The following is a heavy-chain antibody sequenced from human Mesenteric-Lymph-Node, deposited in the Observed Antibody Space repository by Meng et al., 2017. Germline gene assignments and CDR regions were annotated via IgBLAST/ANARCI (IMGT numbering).Heavy chain of an antibody. V-gene: IGHV4-39*07. CDR1: GGSISSSSYY. CDR3: ARRGSGWYPGRGYFDY. CDR2: IYYSGST. J-gene: IGHJ4*02. Sequence: SETLSLTCTVSGGSISSSSYYWGWIRQPPGKGLEWIGSIYYSGSTYYNPSLKSRVTISVDKSKNQFSLKLSSVTAADTAVYYCARRGSGWYPGRGYFDYWGQGTLVTVSS. D-gene: IGHD6-19*01.